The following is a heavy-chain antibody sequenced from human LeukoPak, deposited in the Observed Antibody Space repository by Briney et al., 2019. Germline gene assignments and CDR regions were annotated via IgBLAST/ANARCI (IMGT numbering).Heavy chain of an antibody. V-gene: IGHV1-2*02. J-gene: IGHJ5*02. CDR1: GYTFTGYY. CDR3: ARYFDMKGFVP. Sequence: ASVKASCKASGYTFTGYYMNWVRQAPGQGLEWMGWINSDSGFTKYAQKFQARVTMTRDTSITTVYMDLTRLTSDDMAVYYGARYFDMKGFVPWGQGTLVTVSS. CDR2: INSDSGFT. D-gene: IGHD3-9*01.